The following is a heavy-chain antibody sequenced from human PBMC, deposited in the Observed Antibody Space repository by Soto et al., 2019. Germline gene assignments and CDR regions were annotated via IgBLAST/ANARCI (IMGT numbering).Heavy chain of an antibody. J-gene: IGHJ4*02. D-gene: IGHD3-10*01. CDR3: ATPPGGGGY. Sequence: EVQLVESGGGLIQPGGSLRLSCAVSGFTVSNNYMSWVRQAPGKGLEGVSVIYSGGYTAYGDSVKGRFTISRDNSKNNLYHQKNSQSAAAPPVYSRATPPGGGGYWGQGTLVTVSS. V-gene: IGHV3-53*01. CDR2: IYSGGYT. CDR1: GFTVSNNY.